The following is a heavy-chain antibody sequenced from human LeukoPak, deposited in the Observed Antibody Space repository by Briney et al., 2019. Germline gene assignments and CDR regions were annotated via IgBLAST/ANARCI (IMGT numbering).Heavy chain of an antibody. Sequence: SETLSLTCTVPGGSISSSSYYWGWIRQPPGKGLEWIGSIYYSGSTYYNPSLKSRVTISVDTSKNQFSLKLSSVTAADTAVYYCARDRLTIFGLNWFDPWGQGTLVTVSS. J-gene: IGHJ5*02. V-gene: IGHV4-39*07. CDR2: IYYSGST. CDR1: GGSISSSSYY. D-gene: IGHD3-3*01. CDR3: ARDRLTIFGLNWFDP.